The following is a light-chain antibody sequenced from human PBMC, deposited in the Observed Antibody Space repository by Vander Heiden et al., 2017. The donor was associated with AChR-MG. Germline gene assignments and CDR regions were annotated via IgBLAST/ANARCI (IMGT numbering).Light chain of an antibody. V-gene: IGKV1-5*03. Sequence: DIQMTQSPSTLSASVGDRVTITCRASQTISDWLAWYQQKPGRAPKLLIYKASSLEGGVPSRFSGSGSGTEFTLTISSLQPDDFATYYCQQDNSSSYTFGQGTKLEIK. CDR2: KAS. J-gene: IGKJ2*01. CDR1: QTISDW. CDR3: QQDNSSSYT.